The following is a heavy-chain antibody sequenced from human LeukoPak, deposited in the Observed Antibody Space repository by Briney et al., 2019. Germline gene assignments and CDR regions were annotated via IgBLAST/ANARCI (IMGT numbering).Heavy chain of an antibody. V-gene: IGHV4-59*08. CDR3: ARHPLRGGFDF. CDR1: GVSITDYY. CDR2: IFHTGDT. J-gene: IGHJ4*02. Sequence: SETLSLTCTVSGVSITDYYWSWIRQPPGKGLEWIAYIFHTGDTRYNPFLKSRIIVSLDTSKNQFSLKLNSVTAADTAVYYCARHPLRGGFDFWGQGALVTVSS.